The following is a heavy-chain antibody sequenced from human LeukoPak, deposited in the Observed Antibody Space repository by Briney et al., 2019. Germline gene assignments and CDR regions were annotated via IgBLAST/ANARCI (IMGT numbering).Heavy chain of an antibody. CDR2: INPNSGGT. J-gene: IGHJ1*01. Sequence: ASVKVSCKASGYTFTGYYMHWVRQAPGQGLEWMGWINPNSGGTNYAQKFQGRVTMTRDTSITTSYMELSRLRSEDTAVYYCARRGSSSSEYFQRWGQGTLVTVSS. D-gene: IGHD6-6*01. CDR3: ARRGSSSSEYFQR. V-gene: IGHV1-2*02. CDR1: GYTFTGYY.